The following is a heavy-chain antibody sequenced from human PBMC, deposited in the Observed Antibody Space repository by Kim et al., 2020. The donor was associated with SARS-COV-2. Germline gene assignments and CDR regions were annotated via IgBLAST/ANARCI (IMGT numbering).Heavy chain of an antibody. CDR3: AREEGIAAAGH. D-gene: IGHD6-13*01. CDR2: INAGNGNT. V-gene: IGHV1-3*01. CDR1: GYTFTNYA. J-gene: IGHJ4*02. Sequence: ASVKVSCKASGYTFTNYAMHWVRQAPGQRLEWMGWINAGNGNTKYSQKFQGRVTITRDTSASTAYMELSSLRSEDTAVYYCAREEGIAAAGHWGPGTLVTVSS.